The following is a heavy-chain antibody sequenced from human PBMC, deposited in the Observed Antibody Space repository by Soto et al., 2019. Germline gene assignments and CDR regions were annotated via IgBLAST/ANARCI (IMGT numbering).Heavy chain of an antibody. CDR3: VRSGSSSSDLGGFDY. J-gene: IGHJ4*02. CDR1: GFTFSGYA. CDR2: ISGSGGST. Sequence: GGSLRLSCAASGFTFSGYAMSWVRQAPGKGLEWVSAISGSGGSTYYADSVKGRFTITRDNSKNTLYLQMNSLRAEDTAVYYCVRSGSSSSDLGGFDYWGQGTLVTVSS. D-gene: IGHD6-6*01. V-gene: IGHV3-23*01.